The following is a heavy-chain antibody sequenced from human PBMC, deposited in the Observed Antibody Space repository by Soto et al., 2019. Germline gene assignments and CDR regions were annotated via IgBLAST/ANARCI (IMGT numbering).Heavy chain of an antibody. CDR2: IHYTGNT. V-gene: IGHV4-59*08. Sequence: SETLSLTCTVSGGSISGYHWSWIRQPPGKGLEWIGYIHYTGNTNYNPSLKSRVTISVDTSKNQFSLNLSSMTAADTAVYYCARQGRLAAAGTFDYWGQGSLVTVSS. D-gene: IGHD6-13*01. CDR3: ARQGRLAAAGTFDY. J-gene: IGHJ4*02. CDR1: GGSISGYH.